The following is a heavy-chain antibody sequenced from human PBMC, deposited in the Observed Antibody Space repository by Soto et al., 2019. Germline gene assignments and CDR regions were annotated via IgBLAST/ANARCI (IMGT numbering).Heavy chain of an antibody. Sequence: PGGSLRLSCAASGFTFSSYAMSWVRQAPGKGLEWVSAMSGSGGITYYAGSVKGRFTISRDNSRNTLYLQMNSLRAEDTAVYYCAKPSYLPAPAVFEYVGQGTLVPVSS. V-gene: IGHV3-23*01. CDR3: AKPSYLPAPAVFEY. J-gene: IGHJ4*02. CDR1: GFTFSSYA. D-gene: IGHD6-19*01. CDR2: MSGSGGIT.